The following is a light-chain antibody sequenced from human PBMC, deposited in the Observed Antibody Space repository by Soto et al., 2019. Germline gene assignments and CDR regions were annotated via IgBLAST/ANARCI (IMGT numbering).Light chain of an antibody. V-gene: IGLV1-40*01. CDR1: SSNIGAGYD. Sequence: QSVLTQPPAVSGAPGQRVTISCTGSSSNIGAGYDVHWYQQLPGTATKLLIYANSNRPSGVPDRFSGSKSGTSASLAITGLKAEDAADYYCQSYDSSLSAMFGGGTKITVL. CDR3: QSYDSSLSAM. J-gene: IGLJ3*02. CDR2: ANS.